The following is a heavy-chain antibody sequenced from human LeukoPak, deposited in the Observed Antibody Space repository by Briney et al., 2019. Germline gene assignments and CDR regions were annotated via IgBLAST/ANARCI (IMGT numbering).Heavy chain of an antibody. CDR2: IYNSGST. V-gene: IGHV4-39*07. D-gene: IGHD2-2*01. CDR3: ARIVYCSSTSCLKRGYYFDY. Sequence: SETLSLTCTVSGAFISSSSYSWGWIRQPPGKGLEWFGNIYNSGSTLYDRSLESRVSITLDTSKNQFSLKLSSVTAADTAVYYCARIVYCSSTSCLKRGYYFDYWGQGTLVTVSS. J-gene: IGHJ4*02. CDR1: GAFISSSSYS.